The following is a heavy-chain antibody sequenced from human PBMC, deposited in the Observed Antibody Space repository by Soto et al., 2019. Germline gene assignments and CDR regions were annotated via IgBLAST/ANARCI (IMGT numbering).Heavy chain of an antibody. Sequence: ASVKVSCKAPRGLFSSYVCNWVRQAPGQGLEWMGEVNPILNIADHAQKFQGWVTMTRDTSINTAYMELSRLRSDDTAVYYCARGQNYYDSSCDYWGQGTLVTVSS. CDR3: ARGQNYYDSSCDY. CDR2: VNPILNIA. V-gene: IGHV1-2*04. J-gene: IGHJ4*02. CDR1: RGLFSSYV. D-gene: IGHD3-22*01.